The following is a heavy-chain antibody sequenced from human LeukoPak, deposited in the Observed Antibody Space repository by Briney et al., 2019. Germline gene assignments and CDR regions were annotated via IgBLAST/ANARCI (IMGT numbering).Heavy chain of an antibody. V-gene: IGHV4-34*01. J-gene: IGHJ5*02. D-gene: IGHD1-1*01. CDR3: ARGGTGTQNWFYP. CDR2: INYSGST. CDR1: GGSFSDYY. Sequence: SETLSLTCAVYGGSFSDYYWSWIRQPPGKGLEWIGEINYSGSTNYNPSLKSRVTISVDTSKNQFSLKLSSVTAADTAVCYCARGGTGTQNWFYPRGQGTLDTVSS.